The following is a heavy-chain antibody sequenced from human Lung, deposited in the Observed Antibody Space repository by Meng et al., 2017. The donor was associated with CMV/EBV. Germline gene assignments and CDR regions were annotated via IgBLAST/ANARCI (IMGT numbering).Heavy chain of an antibody. Sequence: QAQVVQRGVGEKKRGASVQVSSKPAGYTFTSYGISWVRQAPGQGLEWMGGLIPVLNKAKSAPRFQDRVTFTADETTTTAYMELSSLTFEGTAVYFCARGRGNQPLFDFWGQGTLVTVSS. CDR3: ARGRGNQPLFDF. D-gene: IGHD2/OR15-2a*01. J-gene: IGHJ4*02. V-gene: IGHV1-69*10. CDR1: GYTFTSYG. CDR2: LIPVLNKA.